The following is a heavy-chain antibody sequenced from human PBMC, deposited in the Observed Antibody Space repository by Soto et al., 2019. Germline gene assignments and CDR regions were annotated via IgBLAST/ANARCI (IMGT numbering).Heavy chain of an antibody. CDR3: AKTRSYYESSGYIGL. J-gene: IGHJ4*02. CDR1: GFTFSSYA. Sequence: EVQLLESGGGLVQPGGSLRLSCAASGFTFSSYAMSWVRQAPGKGLEWVSAISGSGGSTYYADSVKGRFTISRDNSKNTLYLQMNSLRAEDTAVYYFAKTRSYYESSGYIGLWGQGTLVNVSS. V-gene: IGHV3-23*01. CDR2: ISGSGGST. D-gene: IGHD3-22*01.